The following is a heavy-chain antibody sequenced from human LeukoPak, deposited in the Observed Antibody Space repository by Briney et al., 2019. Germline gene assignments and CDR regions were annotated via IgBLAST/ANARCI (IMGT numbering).Heavy chain of an antibody. J-gene: IGHJ3*02. D-gene: IGHD1-26*01. Sequence: GGSLRLSCAASGFTFSDYYMSWIRQAPGKGLEWVSYISSSGSTIYYADSAKGRFTISRDNAKNSLYLQMNSLRAEDTAVYYCASPVPVGATVGLDAFDIWGQGTMVTVSS. CDR3: ASPVPVGATVGLDAFDI. CDR2: ISSSGSTI. CDR1: GFTFSDYY. V-gene: IGHV3-11*01.